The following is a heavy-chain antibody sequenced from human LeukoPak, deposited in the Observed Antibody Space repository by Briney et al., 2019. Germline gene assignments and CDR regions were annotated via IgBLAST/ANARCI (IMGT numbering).Heavy chain of an antibody. D-gene: IGHD5-12*01. V-gene: IGHV3-33*08. CDR3: ARDHYGGYAYSDY. Sequence: GGSLRLSCAASGFTVSSNYMHWVRQAPGKGLEWVAVIWYDGTNKYYADSVKGRFTISRDNSKNTLYLQMNSLRAEDTAVYYCARDHYGGYAYSDYWGQGALVIVSS. CDR1: GFTVSSNY. CDR2: IWYDGTNK. J-gene: IGHJ4*02.